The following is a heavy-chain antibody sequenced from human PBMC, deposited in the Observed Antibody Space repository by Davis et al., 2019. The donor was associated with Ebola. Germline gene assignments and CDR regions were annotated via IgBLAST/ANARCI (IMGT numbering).Heavy chain of an antibody. D-gene: IGHD6-6*01. Sequence: MPSETLSLTCAVSGGSISSSNWWSWVRQPPGKGLEWIGAIYHSGSTNYNPSLKSRVTISVDKSKNQFSLKLSSVTAADTAVYYCARQAARTKGPWWFDPWGQGTLVTVSS. CDR2: IYHSGST. V-gene: IGHV4-4*02. CDR3: ARQAARTKGPWWFDP. CDR1: GGSISSSNW. J-gene: IGHJ5*02.